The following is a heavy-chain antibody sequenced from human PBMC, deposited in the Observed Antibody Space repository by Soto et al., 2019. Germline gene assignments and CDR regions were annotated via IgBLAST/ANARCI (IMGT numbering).Heavy chain of an antibody. D-gene: IGHD6-13*01. CDR3: ASLSSSWPAEDY. CDR1: GFTFSSYA. CDR2: ISYDGSNK. Sequence: GSLRLSCAASGFTFSSYAMHWVRQAPGKGLEWVAVISYDGSNKYYADSVKGRFTISGDNSKNTLYLQMNSLRAEDTAVYYCASLSSSWPAEDYWGQGTLVTVSS. J-gene: IGHJ4*02. V-gene: IGHV3-30-3*01.